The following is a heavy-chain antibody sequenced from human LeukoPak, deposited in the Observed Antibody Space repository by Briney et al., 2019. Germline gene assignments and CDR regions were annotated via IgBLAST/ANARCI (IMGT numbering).Heavy chain of an antibody. Sequence: PSETLSLTCTVSGGSISSSSYYWGWIRQPPGKGLEWIGEIYHSGSTNYNPSLKSRVTISVDKSKNQFSLKLSSVTAADTAVYYCARGVDIVVVPAARAYFDYWGQGTLVTVSS. CDR3: ARGVDIVVVPAARAYFDY. D-gene: IGHD2-2*01. J-gene: IGHJ4*02. CDR2: IYHSGST. CDR1: GGSISSSSYY. V-gene: IGHV4-39*07.